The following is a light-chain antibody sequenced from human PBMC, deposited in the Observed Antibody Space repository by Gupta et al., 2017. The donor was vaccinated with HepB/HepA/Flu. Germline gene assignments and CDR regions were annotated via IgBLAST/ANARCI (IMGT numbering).Light chain of an antibody. CDR1: QSVLYSSKNKNY. J-gene: IGKJ1*01. V-gene: IGKV4-1*01. CDR2: WAS. CDR3: QQYYGFPT. Sequence: IVMTQSPDSLAVSLGARAPINCKSSQSVLYSSKNKNYLAWYQQKPGQPPKLLIYWASNRESGVPDRFSGSGSGTDFTLTISSLRAEDVAVYYCQQYYGFPTFGQGTKVEI.